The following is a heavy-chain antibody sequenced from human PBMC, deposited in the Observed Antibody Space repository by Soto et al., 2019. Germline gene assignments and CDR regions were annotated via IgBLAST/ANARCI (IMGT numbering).Heavy chain of an antibody. D-gene: IGHD2-21*02. J-gene: IGHJ6*02. V-gene: IGHV3-21*03. Sequence: LRLSCTASEFSLSTYSMNWVRQAPGKGLEWVSSISTRSDVYYADSVKGRFTIARDNAKNSLSLQMNSLSAEDTGVYYCAREKTAWPLAYGLEVWGQGTTVTVSS. CDR1: EFSLSTYS. CDR3: AREKTAWPLAYGLEV. CDR2: ISTRSDV.